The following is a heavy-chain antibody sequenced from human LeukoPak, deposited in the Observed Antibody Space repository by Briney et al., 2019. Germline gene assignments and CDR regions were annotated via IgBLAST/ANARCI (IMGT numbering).Heavy chain of an antibody. Sequence: GGSLRLSCAASGFTFSSYAMSWVRQAPGKGLEWVPAISGSGGSTYYADSVKGRFTISRDNSKNTLYVQMNGLRAEDTAVYYCAKGVGSGSYYSLDYWGQGTLVTVSS. CDR2: ISGSGGST. J-gene: IGHJ4*02. D-gene: IGHD3-22*01. CDR1: GFTFSSYA. CDR3: AKGVGSGSYYSLDY. V-gene: IGHV3-23*01.